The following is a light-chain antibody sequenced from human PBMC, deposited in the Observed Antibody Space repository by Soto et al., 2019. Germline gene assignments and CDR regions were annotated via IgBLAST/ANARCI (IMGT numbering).Light chain of an antibody. CDR3: TSYTGSSTPYV. Sequence: QSALTQPASLSGSPGQSITISCTGTSSDIGAYDYVSWFQQHPGKAPKLMISEVNNRPSGVSNRFSGSKSGNTASLTISGLQAEDEADYYCTSYTGSSTPYVFGTGTKVTVL. CDR1: SSDIGAYDY. V-gene: IGLV2-14*01. CDR2: EVN. J-gene: IGLJ1*01.